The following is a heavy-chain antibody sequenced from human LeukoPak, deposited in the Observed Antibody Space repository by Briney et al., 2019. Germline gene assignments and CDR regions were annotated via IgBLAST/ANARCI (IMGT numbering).Heavy chain of an antibody. CDR1: GGSISSYY. V-gene: IGHV4-59*01. CDR3: ARVGGTNYYYYGMDV. D-gene: IGHD1-1*01. Sequence: SETLSLTCTVSGGSISSYYWSWIRQPPRKGLEWIGYIYDSGSTNYNPSLKSRVTRSVTTSKNQFSMKLSSVTAADTAVYYCARVGGTNYYYYGMDVCGQGTTVTVSS. J-gene: IGHJ6*02. CDR2: IYDSGST.